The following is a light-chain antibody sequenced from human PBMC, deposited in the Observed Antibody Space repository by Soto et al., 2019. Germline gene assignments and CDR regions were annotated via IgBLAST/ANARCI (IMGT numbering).Light chain of an antibody. V-gene: IGKV3-11*01. CDR3: QQRSNWPPIT. CDR1: RDVGSD. J-gene: IGKJ5*01. Sequence: TQSPSSLSASVGEKIIITCRASRDVGSDVSWYQQKPGQAHRLLIYDASNRATGIPARFSGSGSGTDFTLTISRLEAEDFAVYYCQQRSNWPPITFGQGTRLEIK. CDR2: DAS.